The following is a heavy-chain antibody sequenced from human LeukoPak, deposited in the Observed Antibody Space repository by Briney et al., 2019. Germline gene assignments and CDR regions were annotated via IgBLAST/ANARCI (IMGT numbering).Heavy chain of an antibody. V-gene: IGHV4-31*03. CDR1: GGSISSGGYY. Sequence: PSQTLSLTCTVSGGSISSGGYYWSWIRQHPGKGLEWIGYIYYSGGTYYNPSLKSRVTISVDTSKNQFSLKLSSVTAADTAVYYCARAITMVRGVIKEAWFDPWGQGTLVTVSS. D-gene: IGHD3-10*01. CDR2: IYYSGGT. J-gene: IGHJ5*02. CDR3: ARAITMVRGVIKEAWFDP.